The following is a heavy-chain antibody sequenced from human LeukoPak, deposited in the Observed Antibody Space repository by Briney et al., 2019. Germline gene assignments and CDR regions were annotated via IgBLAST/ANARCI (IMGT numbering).Heavy chain of an antibody. CDR2: IYYSGST. V-gene: IGHV4-59*01. Sequence: SETLSLTCTVSGDSISSFYWSWIRQPPGKGLEWIGYIYYSGSTNYNPSLKSRVTISIDTSKNQFSLNLSSVIAADTAVYYCARVVTTGSYPDYFDYWGQGTLVTVSS. CDR3: ARVVTTGSYPDYFDY. J-gene: IGHJ4*02. CDR1: GDSISSFY. D-gene: IGHD1-26*01.